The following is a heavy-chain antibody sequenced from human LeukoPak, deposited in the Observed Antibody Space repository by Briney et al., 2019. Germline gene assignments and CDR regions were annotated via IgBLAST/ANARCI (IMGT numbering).Heavy chain of an antibody. V-gene: IGHV4-59*01. Sequence: SETLSLTCTVSGGSISSYYWSWIRQPPGKGLEWIGYIYYSGSTNYDPSLKSRVTISVDTSRNQFSLKLSSVTAADTAVYYCARNTGTASFDYWGQGTLVTVSS. J-gene: IGHJ4*02. CDR3: ARNTGTASFDY. D-gene: IGHD1-1*01. CDR1: GGSISSYY. CDR2: IYYSGST.